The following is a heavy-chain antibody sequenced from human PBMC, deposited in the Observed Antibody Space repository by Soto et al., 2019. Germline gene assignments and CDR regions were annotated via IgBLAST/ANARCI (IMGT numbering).Heavy chain of an antibody. CDR2: ISGSGGST. Sequence: HPGGSLSLSCAASGFTFSSSAMSWVRQAPGKGLEWVSAISGSGGSTYYADSVKGRFTISRNNSKNTLYLQMNSLRAEDTAVYYCAKARAQYYDFWSGYPVDYWGQGTLVTVSS. J-gene: IGHJ4*02. D-gene: IGHD3-3*01. CDR3: AKARAQYYDFWSGYPVDY. CDR1: GFTFSSSA. V-gene: IGHV3-23*01.